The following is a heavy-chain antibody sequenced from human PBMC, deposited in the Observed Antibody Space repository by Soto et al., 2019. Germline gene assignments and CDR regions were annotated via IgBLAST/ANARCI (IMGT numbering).Heavy chain of an antibody. V-gene: IGHV4-59*01. Sequence: ETLSLTCTVSGGSISSYYWSWIRQPPGKGLEWIAYIYYTGNTNYNPSLKSRVTLSADTSKNQFSLKLSSVTAADTAMYYCARVDSSGSYFDSWGQGTLVTVSS. CDR3: ARVDSSGSYFDS. CDR2: IYYTGNT. D-gene: IGHD3-22*01. J-gene: IGHJ4*02. CDR1: GGSISSYY.